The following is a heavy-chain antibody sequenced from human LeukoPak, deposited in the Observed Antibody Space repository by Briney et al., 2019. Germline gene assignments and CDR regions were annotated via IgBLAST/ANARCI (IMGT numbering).Heavy chain of an antibody. D-gene: IGHD3-22*01. Sequence: GGSLRLSCAASGFTFSSYAMSWVRQAPGKGLEWVSAISGSGGSTYYADSVKGRFTISRDNSKNTLYLQMNSLRAEDTAVYYCAKGGDITMIVVVIRPLDYWGQGTLVTVSS. CDR1: GFTFSSYA. CDR2: ISGSGGST. CDR3: AKGGDITMIVVVIRPLDY. V-gene: IGHV3-23*01. J-gene: IGHJ4*02.